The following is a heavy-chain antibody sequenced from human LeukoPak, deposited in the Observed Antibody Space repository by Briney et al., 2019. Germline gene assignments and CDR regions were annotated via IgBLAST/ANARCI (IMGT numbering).Heavy chain of an antibody. Sequence: ASVKVSCKVPGGTFTSYAINWVRQAPGQGLEWMGEIIPLFGKTNYAQRFQGRVTITADMSASTAYMYLSSLRSEDTALYLCARDFETYGDSRHWGQGTLVTVSS. CDR1: GGTFTSYA. CDR2: IIPLFGKT. D-gene: IGHD4-17*01. J-gene: IGHJ4*02. V-gene: IGHV1-69*06. CDR3: ARDFETYGDSRH.